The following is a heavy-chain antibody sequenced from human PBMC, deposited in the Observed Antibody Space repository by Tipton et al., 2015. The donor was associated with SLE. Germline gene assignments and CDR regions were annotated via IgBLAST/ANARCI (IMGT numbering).Heavy chain of an antibody. Sequence: RSLRLSCAASGFSFSTYSLHWVRQAPGKGLEWVAHISFDGGNEYYAESVKGRFTISRDNSKNALYLVMNTLKSEDTAVYSCARDGSARDGLPLWYFDVWGRGTLVTVSS. J-gene: IGHJ2*01. CDR3: ARDGSARDGLPLWYFDV. CDR2: ISFDGGNE. CDR1: GFSFSTYS. D-gene: IGHD5-24*01. V-gene: IGHV3-30*04.